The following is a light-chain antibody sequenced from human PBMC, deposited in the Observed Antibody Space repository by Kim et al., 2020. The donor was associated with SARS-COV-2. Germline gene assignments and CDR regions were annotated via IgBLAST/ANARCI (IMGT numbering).Light chain of an antibody. CDR2: DAT. CDR3: QQRSSWPPAYT. V-gene: IGKV3-11*01. CDR1: QSVSRF. J-gene: IGKJ2*01. Sequence: DIVLTQSPANMSLSPGERATLSCRASQSVSRFLAWYQRKPGQALRLLVYDATDRATGIPARFSGSGSGTDFTLTISSLEPEDFAVYYCQQRSSWPPAYTFGQGTKLEIK.